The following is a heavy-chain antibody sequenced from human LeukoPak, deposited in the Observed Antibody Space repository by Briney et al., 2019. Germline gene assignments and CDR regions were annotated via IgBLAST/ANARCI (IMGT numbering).Heavy chain of an antibody. V-gene: IGHV4-4*02. CDR3: ASGQGYYGSGTYYYYGMDV. J-gene: IGHJ6*02. CDR2: IQHHVGT. D-gene: IGHD3-10*01. Sequence: PSGTLSLTCAVSGGSISDGYWWSWVRQPPGKGLEWIGEIQHHVGTNYNPSLKSRATISVDTSKNQFSLKLSSVTAADTAVYYCASGQGYYGSGTYYYYGMDVWGQGTTVTVSS. CDR1: GGSISDGYW.